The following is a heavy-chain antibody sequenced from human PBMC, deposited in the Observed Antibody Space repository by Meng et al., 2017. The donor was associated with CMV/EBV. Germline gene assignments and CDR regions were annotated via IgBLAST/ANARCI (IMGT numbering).Heavy chain of an antibody. Sequence: SGPGLVKPSATLSLTCTVSGGSISSYYWSWIRQPAGKGLEWIGSIYTSGSTTYNPSLKSRVTMSVDTSKNQFSLMLSSVTAADTAVYYCARGPEVDYGDYVGLDYWGQGTLVTVSS. CDR3: ARGPEVDYGDYVGLDY. J-gene: IGHJ4*02. CDR2: IYTSGST. CDR1: GGSISSYY. V-gene: IGHV4-4*07. D-gene: IGHD4-17*01.